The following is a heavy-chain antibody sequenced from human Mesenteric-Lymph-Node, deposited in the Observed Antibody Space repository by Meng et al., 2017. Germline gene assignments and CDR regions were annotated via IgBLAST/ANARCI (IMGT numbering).Heavy chain of an antibody. J-gene: IGHJ4*02. CDR1: GGSISRSGYN. Sequence: GSLRLSCSVSGGSISRSGYNWGWIRQPPGKGLEWIGSIYYSGRTYYSGGTYYNPSLKSRVSISVDTSKNQFSLKVTSVTAADTAVYYCARGPVVRTAFDYWGQGTLVTVSS. CDR2: IYYSGRT. D-gene: IGHD2-21*01. V-gene: IGHV4-39*07. CDR3: ARGPVVRTAFDY.